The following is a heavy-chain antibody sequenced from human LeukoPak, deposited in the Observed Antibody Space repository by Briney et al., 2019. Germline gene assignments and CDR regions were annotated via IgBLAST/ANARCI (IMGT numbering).Heavy chain of an antibody. Sequence: SETLSLTCAVYGGSFSGYYWSWIRQPPGKGLEWIGEINHSGSTNYNPSLKSRVTISVDTSKNQFSLKLSSVTAADTAVYYCARFGLRWGFDYWGQGTLVTVSS. CDR3: ARFGLRWGFDY. CDR2: INHSGST. J-gene: IGHJ4*02. CDR1: GGSFSGYY. D-gene: IGHD7-27*01. V-gene: IGHV4-34*01.